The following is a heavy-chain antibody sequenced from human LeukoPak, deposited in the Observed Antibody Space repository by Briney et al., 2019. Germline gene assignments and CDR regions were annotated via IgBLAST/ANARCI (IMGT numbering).Heavy chain of an antibody. Sequence: SETLSLTCTVSGGSISSGDYYWSWIRQPPGKGLEWIGYIYYSGSTYYNPSLKSRVTISVDTSKNQFSLKLSSVTAADTAVYYCASGCCSSTSCYGWFGELLARGAFDIWGQGTVVTVSS. CDR3: ASGCCSSTSCYGWFGELLARGAFDI. J-gene: IGHJ3*02. D-gene: IGHD2-2*01. V-gene: IGHV4-30-4*01. CDR2: IYYSGST. CDR1: GGSISSGDYY.